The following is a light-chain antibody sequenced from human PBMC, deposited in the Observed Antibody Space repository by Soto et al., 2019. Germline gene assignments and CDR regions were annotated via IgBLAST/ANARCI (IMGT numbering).Light chain of an antibody. CDR1: QRISSW. J-gene: IGKJ2*01. V-gene: IGKV1-5*03. Sequence: DIQMTQSPSTLSASVGDRVTITCRASQRISSWLAWYQQKPGKAPKLLIYKASSLESGVPSRFSGSGSGTEFTLTISSLQPDDFATYYCQQSGTFGQGTKLEIK. CDR2: KAS. CDR3: QQSGT.